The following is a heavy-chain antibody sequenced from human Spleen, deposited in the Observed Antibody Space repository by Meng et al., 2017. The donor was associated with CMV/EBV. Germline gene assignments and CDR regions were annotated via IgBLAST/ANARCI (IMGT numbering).Heavy chain of an antibody. V-gene: IGHV1-2*02. CDR2: INPNIGDT. CDR3: ATSAYDSSGYYWGFDH. CDR1: GGTFSSYT. Sequence: ASVKVSCKASGGTFSSYTITWVRQAPGQGLEWMGWINPNIGDTKFAQNFKGRVTLTRETSSSTAYMELNRLRSDDTAVYYCATSAYDSSGYYWGFDHWGQGTLVTVSS. J-gene: IGHJ4*02. D-gene: IGHD3-22*01.